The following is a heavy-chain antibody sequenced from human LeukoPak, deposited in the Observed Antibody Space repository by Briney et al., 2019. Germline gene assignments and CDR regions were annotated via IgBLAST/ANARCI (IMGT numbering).Heavy chain of an antibody. J-gene: IGHJ6*03. Sequence: SETLSLTCTVSGGSISSSSYYWGWIRQPPGKGLEWIGSIYYSGSTYYNPSLKSRVTISVDTSKNQFSLKLSSVTAADTAVYYCARDVYDSNFWSGYYGSYYMDVWGKGTTVTVSS. D-gene: IGHD3-3*01. CDR3: ARDVYDSNFWSGYYGSYYMDV. CDR2: IYYSGST. CDR1: GGSISSSSYY. V-gene: IGHV4-39*07.